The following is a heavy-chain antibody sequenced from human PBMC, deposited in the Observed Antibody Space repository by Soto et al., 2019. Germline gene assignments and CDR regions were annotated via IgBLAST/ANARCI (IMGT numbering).Heavy chain of an antibody. D-gene: IGHD2-2*01. Sequence: GGSLRLSCAASGFPFRNFAMAWVRQAPGKGLEWVSIISNSGSSTYHGDSVKGRFTTSRDNSKGTLSLHMRGVRIDDTAVYFCARADLLWDSFDLWGQGXLVTVSS. V-gene: IGHV3-23*05. CDR2: ISNSGSST. J-gene: IGHJ4*02. CDR3: ARADLLWDSFDL. CDR1: GFPFRNFA.